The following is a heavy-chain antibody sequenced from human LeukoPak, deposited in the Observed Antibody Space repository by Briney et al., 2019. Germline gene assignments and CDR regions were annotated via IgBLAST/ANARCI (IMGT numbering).Heavy chain of an antibody. CDR3: ARGFWGPSGYFDY. Sequence: VSVKVSCKASGGTFSSYAISWVRQAPGQGLEWMGIINPSGGSTSYAQKFQGRVTMTRDMSTSTVYMELSSLRSDDTAVFYCARGFWGPSGYFDYWGQGALVTVSS. CDR1: GGTFSSYA. J-gene: IGHJ4*02. V-gene: IGHV1-46*01. D-gene: IGHD3-16*01. CDR2: INPSGGST.